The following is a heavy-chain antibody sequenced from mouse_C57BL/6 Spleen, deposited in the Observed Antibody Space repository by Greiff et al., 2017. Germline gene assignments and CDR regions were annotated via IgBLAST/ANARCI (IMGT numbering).Heavy chain of an antibody. D-gene: IGHD2-2*01. V-gene: IGHV1-61*01. Sequence: QVQLQQPGAELVRPGSSVKLSCKASCYTFTSSWMDWVKQRPGQGLEWIGNIYPSDSETHYNQKFKDKATLTVDKSSSTAYMQLSSLTSEDSAVYYCGRGGGYDVAYWGQGTLVTVSA. CDR3: GRGGGYDVAY. J-gene: IGHJ3*01. CDR1: CYTFTSSW. CDR2: IYPSDSET.